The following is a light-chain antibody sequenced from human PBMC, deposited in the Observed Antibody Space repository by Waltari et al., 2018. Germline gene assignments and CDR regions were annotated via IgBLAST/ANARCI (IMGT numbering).Light chain of an antibody. CDR3: MQGTHWPYT. CDR1: QSLVHSNGNTY. V-gene: IGKV2-30*02. J-gene: IGKJ2*01. Sequence: DAVMTQSPLSLPVTLGQPASISCRSSQSLVHSNGNTYFNWFQQRPGHSPRRLIYEVSKRDFGVPDRFSGSGSGTDFTLEISRVEAEDVGVYYCMQGTHWPYTFGQGTKLEIQ. CDR2: EVS.